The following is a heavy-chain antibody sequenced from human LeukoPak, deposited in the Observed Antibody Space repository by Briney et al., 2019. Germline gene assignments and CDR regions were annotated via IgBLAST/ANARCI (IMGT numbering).Heavy chain of an antibody. V-gene: IGHV4-34*01. CDR1: GGSISSYY. Sequence: SETLSLTCTVSGGSISSYYWSWIRQPPGKGLEWIGEINHSGSTNYNPSLKSRVAISVDTSKNQFSLKLSSVTAADTAVYYCARGSLGGRRGWFDPWGQGTLVTVSS. J-gene: IGHJ5*02. CDR3: ARGSLGGRRGWFDP. D-gene: IGHD2-15*01. CDR2: INHSGST.